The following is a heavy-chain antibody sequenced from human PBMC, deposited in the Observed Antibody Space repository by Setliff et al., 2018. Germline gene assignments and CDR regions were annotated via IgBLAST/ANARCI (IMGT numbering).Heavy chain of an antibody. CDR1: GFGFNYAW. J-gene: IGHJ3*01. D-gene: IGHD3-16*01. CDR3: TTDPSPTFGGVIGAAFDF. V-gene: IGHV3-15*04. Sequence: GSLRLSCAASGFGFNYAWMSWVRQSPGKGLEWLGLIGRSDSGGRTHYAAPVEGRFTISRDDSKNTLYLQMNSLKTEDTAVYYCTTDPSPTFGGVIGAAFDFWGQGTMVTVSS. CDR2: IGRSDSGGRT.